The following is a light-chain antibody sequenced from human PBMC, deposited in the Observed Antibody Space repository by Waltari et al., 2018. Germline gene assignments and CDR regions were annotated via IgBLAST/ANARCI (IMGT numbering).Light chain of an antibody. V-gene: IGKV1-39*01. J-gene: IGKJ5*01. CDR2: AAS. Sequence: DIQMTQSPSSLSASVGHRGTISCRASKSISSYLNWYQQKPGRAPKLLIYAASSLRSGVPSRFSGSGSGTDFTLTISSLQPEDFATYNCQQSSSTPQSTFGQGTRLEIK. CDR1: KSISSY. CDR3: QQSSSTPQST.